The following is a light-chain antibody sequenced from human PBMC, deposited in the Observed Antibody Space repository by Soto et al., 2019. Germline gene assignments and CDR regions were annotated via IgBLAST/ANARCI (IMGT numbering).Light chain of an antibody. Sequence: EIVLTQSPGTLSLSPGERATLSCRASQSVSSSWLAWYQQKLGQAPRLLIYGASRRATGIPDRFSGSGSGTDFTLTISRLEPEDFAVYYCQHYKTFGQGTKVEI. CDR1: QSVSSSW. CDR3: QHYKT. CDR2: GAS. V-gene: IGKV3-20*01. J-gene: IGKJ1*01.